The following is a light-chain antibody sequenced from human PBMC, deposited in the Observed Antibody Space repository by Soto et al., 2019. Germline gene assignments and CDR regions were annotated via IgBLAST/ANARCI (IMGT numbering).Light chain of an antibody. CDR2: GAS. Sequence: EIVMTQSPATLSVSQGERATLSCRTSQSVSSNLPWYQQKPGQAPGLLIYGASTRATGIPARFSGSGSGTEFTLTISSLQSEDFAVYYCQQYNNWPWTFGQGTKVDIK. V-gene: IGKV3-15*01. CDR3: QQYNNWPWT. J-gene: IGKJ1*01. CDR1: QSVSSN.